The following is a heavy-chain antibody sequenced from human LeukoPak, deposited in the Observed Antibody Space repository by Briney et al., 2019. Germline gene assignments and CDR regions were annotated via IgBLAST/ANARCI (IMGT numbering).Heavy chain of an antibody. CDR1: GFTLSSYA. CDR3: AKDNGYSSTREDY. D-gene: IGHD6-13*01. J-gene: IGHJ4*02. CDR2: ISGSGGST. V-gene: IGHV3-23*01. Sequence: PGGSLRLSCAASGFTLSSYAMSWVRQAPGKGLEWVSAISGSGGSTYYADSVKGRFTISRDNSKNTLYLQMNSLRAEDTAVYYCAKDNGYSSTREDYWGQGTLVTVSS.